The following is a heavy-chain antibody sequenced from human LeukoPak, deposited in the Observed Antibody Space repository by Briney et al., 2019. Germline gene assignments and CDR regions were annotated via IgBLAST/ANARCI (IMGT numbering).Heavy chain of an antibody. V-gene: IGHV3-53*01. CDR1: GFTVSSNY. CDR3: ASPGY. Sequence: GGSMRLASAASGFTVSSNYMSWDRQAPGKGLEWVSVIYSGGSTYYADSVKGRFTISRDNSKNTLYLQMNSLRAEDTAVYYCASPGYWGQGTLVTVSS. CDR2: IYSGGST. J-gene: IGHJ4*02.